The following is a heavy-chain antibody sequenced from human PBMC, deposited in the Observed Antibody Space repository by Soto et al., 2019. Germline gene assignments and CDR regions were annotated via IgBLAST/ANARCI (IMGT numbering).Heavy chain of an antibody. CDR2: ISSSGYYI. D-gene: IGHD7-27*01. V-gene: IGHV3-21*01. CDR3: AGQFWDYDYYGMDV. CDR1: GFSFSKYA. J-gene: IGHJ6*02. Sequence: PGGSLRLPCVASGFSFSKYAMNWVRQAPGKGLEWVSSISSSGYYIHYADSVKGRFTVSRDTASNSVFLQMNSLRGEDTAVYFCAGQFWDYDYYGMDVWGQGTTVTVSS.